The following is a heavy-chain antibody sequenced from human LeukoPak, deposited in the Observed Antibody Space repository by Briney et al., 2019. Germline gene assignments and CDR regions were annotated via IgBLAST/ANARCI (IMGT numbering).Heavy chain of an antibody. CDR3: AREGAASGLDY. D-gene: IGHD6-13*01. J-gene: IGHJ4*02. CDR2: IYPGDSDT. Sequence: GESLQISCQGSGYSFTSYWIGWVRQMPGKGLGWMGIIYPGDSDTRYSPSFQGQVTISADRSISTAYLQWSSLEASDTAIYYCAREGAASGLDYWGQGTLATVSS. V-gene: IGHV5-51*01. CDR1: GYSFTSYW.